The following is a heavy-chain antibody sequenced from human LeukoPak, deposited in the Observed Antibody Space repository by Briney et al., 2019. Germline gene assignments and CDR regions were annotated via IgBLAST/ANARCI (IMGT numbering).Heavy chain of an antibody. CDR2: IYYSGST. CDR3: ASGAAAGTRMKYNWFDP. CDR1: GGSISSYY. D-gene: IGHD6-13*01. V-gene: IGHV4-59*01. Sequence: PSETLSLTCTVSGGSISSYYWSWIRQPPGKGMEWIGYIYYSGSTNYSPSLKSRVTISVDTSKNQFSLKLSSVTAADTAVYYCASGAAAGTRMKYNWFDPWGQGTLVTVSS. J-gene: IGHJ5*02.